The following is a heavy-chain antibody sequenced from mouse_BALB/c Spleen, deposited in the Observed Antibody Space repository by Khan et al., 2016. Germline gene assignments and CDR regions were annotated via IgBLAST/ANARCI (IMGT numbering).Heavy chain of an antibody. J-gene: IGHJ3*01. CDR2: IRSKSNNYAT. D-gene: IGHD2-1*01. V-gene: IGHV10-1*02. Sequence: EVQLVASGGGLVQPKGSLKLSCAASGFTFNTYAMNWVRQAPGKGLEWVARIRSKSNNYATYYADSVKDRFTISRDDSQSMLYLQMNNLKTEDTAMYYCVRQRGNYEAWFAYWGQGTLVTVSA. CDR1: GFTFNTYA. CDR3: VRQRGNYEAWFAY.